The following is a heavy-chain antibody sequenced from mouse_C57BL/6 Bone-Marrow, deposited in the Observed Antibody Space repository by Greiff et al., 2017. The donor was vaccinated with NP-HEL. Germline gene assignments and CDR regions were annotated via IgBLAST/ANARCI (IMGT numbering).Heavy chain of an antibody. CDR1: GYTFTSYW. CDR2: IDPSDSYT. CDR3: ARCSSYLYDMDY. Sequence: HLQQPGAELVRPGTSVKLSCKASGYTFTSYWMHWVKQRPGQGLEWIGVIDPSDSYTNYNQKFKGKATLTVDTSSSTAYMQLSSLTSEDSAVYYCARCSSYLYDMDYWGQGTSVTVSS. V-gene: IGHV1-59*01. D-gene: IGHD1-1*01. J-gene: IGHJ4*01.